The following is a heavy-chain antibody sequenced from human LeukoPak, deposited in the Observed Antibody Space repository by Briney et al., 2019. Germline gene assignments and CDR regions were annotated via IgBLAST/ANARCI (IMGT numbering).Heavy chain of an antibody. V-gene: IGHV3-48*01. J-gene: IGHJ6*02. CDR3: ARDQTAVAGTVYYYGMDV. D-gene: IGHD6-19*01. CDR2: ISSSSSI. Sequence: GGSLRLSCAASGFTFSTYSMNWVCQAPGKGLEWVSYISSSSSIYYPDSVKGRFTISRDNAMNSLYLQMNSLRAEDTAVYYCARDQTAVAGTVYYYGMDVWGQGTTVTVSS. CDR1: GFTFSTYS.